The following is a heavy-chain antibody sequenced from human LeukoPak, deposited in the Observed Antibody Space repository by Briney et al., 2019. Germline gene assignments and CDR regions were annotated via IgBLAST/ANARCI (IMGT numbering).Heavy chain of an antibody. D-gene: IGHD6-13*01. V-gene: IGHV4-38-2*01. CDR2: ISHSGNA. CDR1: GFSINTAHY. CDR3: ARGMSSVAAVGL. J-gene: IGHJ1*01. Sequence: PSETLSLTCAVPGFSINTAHYWGWVRQPPGEGLEWIGSISHSGNAYYNPSLKSRVTISLDASKNQFSLKVTSLTAADTAVYYCARGMSSVAAVGLWGRGTLVTVSS.